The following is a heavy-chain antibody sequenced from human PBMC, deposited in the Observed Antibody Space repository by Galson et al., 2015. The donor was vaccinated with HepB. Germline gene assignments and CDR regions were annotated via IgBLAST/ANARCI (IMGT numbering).Heavy chain of an antibody. J-gene: IGHJ2*01. CDR2: VTYNADSV. CDR3: TMVSPTWYFDL. Sequence: SLRLSCAASGITFNNYGMSWVRQVPGKGLDWVASVTYNADSVNYADSVKGRFTISRDNSKNTLYLQMNSLRTEDTAIYYCTMVSPTWYFDLWGRGTLVTVSS. V-gene: IGHV3-23*01. CDR1: GITFNNYG. D-gene: IGHD2-8*01.